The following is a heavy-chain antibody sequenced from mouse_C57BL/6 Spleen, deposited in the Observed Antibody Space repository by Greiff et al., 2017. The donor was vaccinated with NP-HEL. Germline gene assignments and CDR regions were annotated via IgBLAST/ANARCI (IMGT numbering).Heavy chain of an antibody. CDR3: ARGVYRAYAMDY. J-gene: IGHJ4*01. D-gene: IGHD3-1*01. CDR1: GYTFTDYY. CDR2: INPNNGGT. V-gene: IGHV1-26*01. Sequence: VQLQQSGPELVKPGASVKISCKASGYTFTDYYMNWVKQSHGKSLEWIGDINPNNGGTSYNQKFKGKATLTVDKSSSTAYMELRSLTSEDSAVYYCARGVYRAYAMDYWGQGTSVTVSS.